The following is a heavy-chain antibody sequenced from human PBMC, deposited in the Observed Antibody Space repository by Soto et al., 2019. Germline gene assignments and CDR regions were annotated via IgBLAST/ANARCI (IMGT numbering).Heavy chain of an antibody. D-gene: IGHD6-6*01. CDR2: INHSGST. CDR1: GGSFSGYY. Sequence: PSETLSLTCAVYGGSFSGYYWSWIRQPPGKGLEWIGEINHSGSTNYNPSLKSRVTISVDTSKNQFSLKLSSVTAADTAVYYCARGCKSSSPPLWYNWIDPWGQGTLVTVSS. V-gene: IGHV4-34*01. CDR3: ARGCKSSSPPLWYNWIDP. J-gene: IGHJ5*02.